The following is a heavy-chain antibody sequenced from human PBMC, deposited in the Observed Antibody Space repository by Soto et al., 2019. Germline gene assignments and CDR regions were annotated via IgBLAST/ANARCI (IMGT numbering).Heavy chain of an antibody. CDR3: ARALPFYGDPDYYFDY. J-gene: IGHJ4*02. V-gene: IGHV4-31*03. Sequence: SETLSLTCTVSGGSISSGGYYWSWIRQHPGKGLEWIGYIYYSGSTYYNPSLKSRVTISVDTSKNQFSLKLSSVTAADTAVYYCARALPFYGDPDYYFDYWGQGTLVTVSS. CDR1: GGSISSGGYY. D-gene: IGHD4-17*01. CDR2: IYYSGST.